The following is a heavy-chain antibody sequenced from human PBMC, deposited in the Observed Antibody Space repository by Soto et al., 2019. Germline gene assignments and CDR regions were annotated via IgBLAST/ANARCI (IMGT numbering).Heavy chain of an antibody. V-gene: IGHV1-46*01. D-gene: IGHD2-21*02. Sequence: QVQLMQSGAEVKKPGASVKVSCKASGDTFTNYYIHWVRQAPGQGLEWMGTVNPSGGHTTYSQNFLGRVTMTMDTATSTLYMELTILTSDDTAVYYCARGGHVVVVTAAFDYWGQGTLVTVSS. CDR3: ARGGHVVVVTAAFDY. J-gene: IGHJ4*02. CDR2: VNPSGGHT. CDR1: GDTFTNYY.